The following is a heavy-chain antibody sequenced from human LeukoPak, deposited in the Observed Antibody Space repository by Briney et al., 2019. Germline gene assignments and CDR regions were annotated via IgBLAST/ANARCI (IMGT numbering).Heavy chain of an antibody. Sequence: GGSLRLSCAAPGFTISSYGMHWVRQAAGKGLGGVGFMRYDGSNKYYADSVEGRFTISRDKSKDTLYLQMNSLRAEDTAVYYCATPNRGSNHFDYWGQGTLVTVSS. V-gene: IGHV3-30*02. CDR1: GFTISSYG. J-gene: IGHJ4*02. CDR3: ATPNRGSNHFDY. CDR2: MRYDGSNK. D-gene: IGHD4-11*01.